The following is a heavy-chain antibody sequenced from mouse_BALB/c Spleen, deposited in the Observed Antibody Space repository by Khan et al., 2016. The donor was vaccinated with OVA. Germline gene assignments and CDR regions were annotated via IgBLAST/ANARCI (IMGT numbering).Heavy chain of an antibody. D-gene: IGHD1-1*02. J-gene: IGHJ3*01. Sequence: QVQLQQSGPELVKPGASVTMSCKASGYTFTDYVINWVKQRSGQGLEWIGEIYPGSGNSYYSEKFKGKATLTADKSSSTAYMQLSSLTSEDSAVYVCAKNYATWFAYWGQGTLVTVSA. V-gene: IGHV1-77*01. CDR1: GYTFTDYV. CDR3: AKNYATWFAY. CDR2: IYPGSGNS.